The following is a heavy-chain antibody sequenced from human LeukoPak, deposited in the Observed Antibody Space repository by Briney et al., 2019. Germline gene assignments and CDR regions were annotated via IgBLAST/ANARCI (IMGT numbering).Heavy chain of an antibody. D-gene: IGHD3-10*01. CDR3: ARVLWFPYNGLL. Sequence: SETLSLTCTVSGYSISSGYYWGWIRQPPGKGLEWIGSIYHSGSTYYNPSLRSRVTISVDTSKNQFSLKLSSVTAADTAVYYCARVLWFPYNGLLWGQGTLVTVSS. CDR1: GYSISSGYY. J-gene: IGHJ4*02. CDR2: IYHSGST. V-gene: IGHV4-38-2*02.